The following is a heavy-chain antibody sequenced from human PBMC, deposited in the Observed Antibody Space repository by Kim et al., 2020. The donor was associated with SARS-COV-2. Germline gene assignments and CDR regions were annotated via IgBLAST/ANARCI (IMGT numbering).Heavy chain of an antibody. CDR3: TRAYDGSGYGFHY. Sequence: GGSLRLSCAASGFTFSDYYMDWVRQAPEKGLEWVGRSRNKANSYTTEDAASVKGRFTISRDDSKTSLYLQLNSLKTADTAVYYCTRAYDGSGYGFHYWGQGSLVTVSS. J-gene: IGHJ4*02. V-gene: IGHV3-72*01. CDR2: SRNKANSYTT. D-gene: IGHD3-22*01. CDR1: GFTFSDYY.